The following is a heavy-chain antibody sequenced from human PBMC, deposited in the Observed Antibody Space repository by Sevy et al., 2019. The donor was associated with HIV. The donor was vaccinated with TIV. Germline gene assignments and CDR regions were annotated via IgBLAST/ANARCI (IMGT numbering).Heavy chain of an antibody. CDR1: GYTFTSYG. CDR2: ISAYNGNT. Sequence: ASVKVSCKASGYTFTSYGISWVRQAPGQGLEWMGWISAYNGNTNYAQTLQGRVTMTTDTSTSTAYMELRSLRSDDTAVYYCAREGGKTLWFGDLYGMDVWGQGTTVTVSS. J-gene: IGHJ6*02. V-gene: IGHV1-18*01. CDR3: AREGGKTLWFGDLYGMDV. D-gene: IGHD3-10*01.